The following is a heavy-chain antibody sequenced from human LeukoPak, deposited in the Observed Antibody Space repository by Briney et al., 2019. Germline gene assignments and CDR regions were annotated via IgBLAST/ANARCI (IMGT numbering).Heavy chain of an antibody. CDR3: ARGGGLDV. D-gene: IGHD3-16*01. V-gene: IGHV3-7*03. J-gene: IGHJ6*02. CDR1: GFTFSMHS. Sequence: PGGSLRLSCVASGFTFSMHSLNWARQAPGKGLEWVASINHNGNVNYYVDSVKGRFTISRDNAKNSLYLQMSNLRAEDTAVYFCARGGGLDVWGQGATVTVSS. CDR2: INHNGNVN.